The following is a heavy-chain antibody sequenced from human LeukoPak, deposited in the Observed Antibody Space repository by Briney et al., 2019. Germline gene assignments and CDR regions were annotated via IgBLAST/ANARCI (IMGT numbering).Heavy chain of an antibody. CDR3: ARGPLGAAAGFFDY. V-gene: IGHV3-21*01. Sequence: PGGSLRLSCAASGFTFSSYSMNWVRQAPGEGLEWVPSISSSSSYIYYADSVKGRFTISRDNAKNSLYLQMNSLRAEDTAVYYCARGPLGAAAGFFDYWGQGTLVTVSS. D-gene: IGHD6-13*01. CDR2: ISSSSSYI. J-gene: IGHJ4*02. CDR1: GFTFSSYS.